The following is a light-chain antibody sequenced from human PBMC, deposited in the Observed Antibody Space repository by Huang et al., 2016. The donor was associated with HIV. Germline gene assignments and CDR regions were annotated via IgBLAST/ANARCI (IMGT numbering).Light chain of an antibody. Sequence: IQLTQSPSSLSASVGDRVTLTCRASQGISSYLAWYQQKPGKAPKLLIYAASTLQSGVPSRLSGSGSGTDFTLTINSLQPEDFATYYCQQLNSYPLTFGGGTKVEIK. V-gene: IGKV1-9*01. J-gene: IGKJ4*01. CDR3: QQLNSYPLT. CDR1: QGISSY. CDR2: AAS.